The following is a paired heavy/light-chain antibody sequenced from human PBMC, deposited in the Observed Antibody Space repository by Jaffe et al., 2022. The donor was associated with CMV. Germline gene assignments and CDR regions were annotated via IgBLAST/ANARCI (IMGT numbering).Light chain of an antibody. CDR1: SSNIGNDFD. J-gene: IGLJ3*02. Sequence: QSVLTQPPSVSGAPGQRVTISCTGSSSNIGNDFDVHWYQQLPGTAPKLLIYGNNKRPSGVPDRFSGSKSGTSASLAITGLQADDEADYYCQSYDTTLRGVFGGGTRLTVL. V-gene: IGLV1-40*01. CDR3: QSYDTTLRGV. CDR2: GNN.
Heavy chain of an antibody. D-gene: IGHD4-17*01. CDR2: IYYSGST. CDR1: GGPIGSHY. J-gene: IGHJ4*02. V-gene: IGHV4-59*11. CDR3: ARVSGIYGDYFFDY. Sequence: QVQLLESGPGLVKPSETLSLTCTVAGGPIGSHYWSWIRQPPGKGLEWIGYIYYSGSTDYSSSLKSRVTISLDTSESRLSLELSSVSAADTAVYYCARVSGIYGDYFFDYWGQGILVTVSS.